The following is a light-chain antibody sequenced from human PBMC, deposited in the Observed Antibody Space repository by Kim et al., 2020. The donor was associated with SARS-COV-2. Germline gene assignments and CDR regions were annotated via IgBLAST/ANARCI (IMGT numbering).Light chain of an antibody. CDR2: EVT. V-gene: IGLV2-23*02. Sequence: ISWPGPRQDVGGYNLVPLYQKHPGKAPKLGIYEVTKRPSGISNRFSGSKSGNTASLTISGLQAEDEADYYCCSYAHSTTFGVVFGGGTQLTVL. J-gene: IGLJ2*01. CDR1: RQDVGGYNL. CDR3: CSYAHSTTFGVV.